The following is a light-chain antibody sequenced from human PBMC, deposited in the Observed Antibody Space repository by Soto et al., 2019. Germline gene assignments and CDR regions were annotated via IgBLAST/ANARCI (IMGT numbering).Light chain of an antibody. CDR2: AAS. J-gene: IGKJ4*01. CDR3: LHDDNYPLT. Sequence: AIQMTQSPSSLSASVGDTVTITCRASQDVHNDLGWYQQRPGKAPKLLIYAASGLPTGVPSRFSGTGSGIDFTLTISGLQPEDFATYYCLHDDNYPLTFGGGTKVEIK. V-gene: IGKV1-6*01. CDR1: QDVHND.